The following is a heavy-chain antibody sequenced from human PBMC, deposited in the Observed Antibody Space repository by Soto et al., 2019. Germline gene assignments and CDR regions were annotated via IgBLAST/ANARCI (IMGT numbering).Heavy chain of an antibody. J-gene: IGHJ4*02. D-gene: IGHD3-16*01. V-gene: IGHV6-1*01. CDR3: ARNIGGPRDS. Sequence: SQTLSLTCAISGDTVSSNIAAWDWIRQSPSRGLEWLGRTYYRPKWYTDYAVSVRGRITINPDTSENQFTLQLISMTPEDTAVYYCARNIGGPRDSWGQGTLVTVSS. CDR1: GDTVSSNIAA. CDR2: TYYRPKWYT.